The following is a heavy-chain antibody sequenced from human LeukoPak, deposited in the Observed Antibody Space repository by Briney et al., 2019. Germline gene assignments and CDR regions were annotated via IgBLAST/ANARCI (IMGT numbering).Heavy chain of an antibody. Sequence: PSESLSLTCTVSGASISSPYWSWIRQPPGKGLDWIGYIYFSGGTNYNPSLKSRGTISVDASKNQFSLKLSSVTAADTAVYYCARVASRAHYFVYWGQGTLVTVSS. J-gene: IGHJ4*02. D-gene: IGHD2-15*01. CDR2: IYFSGGT. CDR3: ARVASRAHYFVY. V-gene: IGHV4-59*08. CDR1: GASISSPY.